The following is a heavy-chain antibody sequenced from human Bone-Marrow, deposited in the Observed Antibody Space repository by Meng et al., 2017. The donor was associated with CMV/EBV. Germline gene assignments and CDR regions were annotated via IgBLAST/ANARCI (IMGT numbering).Heavy chain of an antibody. D-gene: IGHD3-10*01. CDR3: AKAFGGDGYYYHMDV. CDR2: INGDGSDK. Sequence: GESLKISCAASGFTFRNYWMSWVRQAPGKGLEWVANINGDGSDKGYVDSVKGRFTISRDNAKNCLYLQMNSLRPEDTALYYCAKAFGGDGYYYHMDVWGQGTTVTVSS. J-gene: IGHJ6*02. V-gene: IGHV3-7*03. CDR1: GFTFRNYW.